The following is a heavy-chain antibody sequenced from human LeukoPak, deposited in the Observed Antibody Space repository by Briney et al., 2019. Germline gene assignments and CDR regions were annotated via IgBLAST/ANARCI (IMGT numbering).Heavy chain of an antibody. J-gene: IGHJ4*02. CDR3: ARVSEWFGADASRLEPYFDY. D-gene: IGHD3-10*01. CDR1: GGSISSSNW. Sequence: PSETLSLTCAVSGGSISSSNWWSWVRQPPGKGLEWIGEIYHSGSTNYNPSLKSRVTISVDKSKNQFSLKLSSVTAADTAVYYCARVSEWFGADASRLEPYFDYWGQGTLVTVSS. CDR2: IYHSGST. V-gene: IGHV4-4*02.